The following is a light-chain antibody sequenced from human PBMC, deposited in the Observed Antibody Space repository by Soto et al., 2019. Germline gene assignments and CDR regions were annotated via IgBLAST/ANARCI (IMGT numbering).Light chain of an antibody. CDR3: QQYGSSPFT. J-gene: IGKJ3*01. Sequence: EIVLTQSPGTLSLSPGERATLSCRANQSVSSSYLAWYQQRPGQAPRLLIYAASSRATGIPDRFSGSGSGTDFTRIISRLEPEEFAVYYCQQYGSSPFTFGPGTKVDIK. V-gene: IGKV3-20*01. CDR2: AAS. CDR1: QSVSSSY.